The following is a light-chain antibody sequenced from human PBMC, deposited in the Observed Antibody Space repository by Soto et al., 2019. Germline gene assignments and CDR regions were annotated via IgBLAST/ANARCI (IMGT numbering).Light chain of an antibody. CDR1: QSVTDNY. J-gene: IGKJ5*01. CDR3: QQHTYSPLT. CDR2: GAS. V-gene: IGKV3-20*01. Sequence: EKVLAQAAGTLSLSPGEGATLSCRASQSVTDNYLAWYQQKPGQAPRLLIYGASRRATGIPDRFSGSGSGTDFTLTITRLEPEDFAVYYCQQHTYSPLTFGRGTRLE.